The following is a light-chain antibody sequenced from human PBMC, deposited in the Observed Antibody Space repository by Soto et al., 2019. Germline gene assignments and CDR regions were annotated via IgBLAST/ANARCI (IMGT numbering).Light chain of an antibody. CDR3: QQYGSSPQT. V-gene: IGKV3-20*01. CDR2: GAS. CDR1: QSVSSSY. Sequence: EMVLTQSPGTLSLSPRERATLSCRASQSVSSSYLAWYQQKPGQAPRLLIYGASSRATGIPDRFSGSGSGTDFTLTISRLEPEDFAVYYCQQYGSSPQTFGQGTKVEIK. J-gene: IGKJ1*01.